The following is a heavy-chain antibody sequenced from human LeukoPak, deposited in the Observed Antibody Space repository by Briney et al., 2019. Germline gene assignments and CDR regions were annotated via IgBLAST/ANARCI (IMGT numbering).Heavy chain of an antibody. Sequence: GGSLRLSCVDSLVAFCIYRMRWGRQAPGRGLEWVANINQDGSQIYYMDSVEGRFTISRDNSKNSVYLQVNSLRAEDTTVFYCAIVGYSSSSFDYWGQGTLVTVSS. D-gene: IGHD6-6*01. CDR3: AIVGYSSSSFDY. CDR2: INQDGSQI. V-gene: IGHV3-7*01. CDR1: LVAFCIYR. J-gene: IGHJ4*02.